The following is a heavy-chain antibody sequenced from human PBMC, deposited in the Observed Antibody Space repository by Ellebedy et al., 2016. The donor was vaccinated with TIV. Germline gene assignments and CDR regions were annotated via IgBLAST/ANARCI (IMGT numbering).Heavy chain of an antibody. CDR2: ISYDGSNK. J-gene: IGHJ4*02. V-gene: IGHV3-30-3*01. D-gene: IGHD6-19*01. CDR3: ARRESSVWYWNY. Sequence: GGSLRLXCAASGFTFSSYAMHWVRQAPGKGLEWVAVISYDGSNKYYADSVKGRFTISRDNSKNTLYLQMNSLRAEDTAVYYCARRESSVWYWNYWGQGTLVTVSS. CDR1: GFTFSSYA.